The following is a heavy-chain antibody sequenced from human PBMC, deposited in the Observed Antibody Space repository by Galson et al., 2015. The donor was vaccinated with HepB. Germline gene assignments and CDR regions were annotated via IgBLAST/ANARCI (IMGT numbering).Heavy chain of an antibody. D-gene: IGHD3-10*01. J-gene: IGHJ4*02. CDR3: ARDRGGSGNAPRDY. CDR2: INTNTGNP. V-gene: IGHV7-4-1*02. Sequence: SVKVSCKASGYTFTSYAVNWVRQAPGQGLEWMGWINTNTGNPTYAQGFTGRFVFSLDTSVTTVYLQISSLKAEDTAVYYCARDRGGSGNAPRDYWGQGTLVTVSS. CDR1: GYTFTSYA.